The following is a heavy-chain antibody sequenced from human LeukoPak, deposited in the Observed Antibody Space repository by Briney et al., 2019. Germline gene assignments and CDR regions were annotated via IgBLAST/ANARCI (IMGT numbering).Heavy chain of an antibody. V-gene: IGHV3-23*01. J-gene: IGHJ3*02. CDR3: ARDRYDFWGGSDAFDI. Sequence: GGSLRLSCAASGFTFSSYAMSWVRQAPGKGLEWVSAISGSGGSTYYADSVKGRFTISRDNAKNSLYLRMNSLRAEGTAVYYCARDRYDFWGGSDAFDIWGQGTMVTVSS. D-gene: IGHD3-3*01. CDR1: GFTFSSYA. CDR2: ISGSGGST.